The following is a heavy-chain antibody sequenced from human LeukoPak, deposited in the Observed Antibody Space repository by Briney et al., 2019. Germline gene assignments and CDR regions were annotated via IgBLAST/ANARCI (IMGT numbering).Heavy chain of an antibody. CDR1: GFSFISYE. V-gene: IGHV3-48*03. CDR2: ISSSGSVK. J-gene: IGHJ4*02. CDR3: TRRGDNDY. D-gene: IGHD7-27*01. Sequence: GGSLRLSCAASGFSFISYEMNWVRQAPGKGLEWVSYISSSGSVKSYADSVKGRFTIFRDNAKNSLYLQMNSLRVDDTAVYYCTRRGDNDYWGQGTLVTVSS.